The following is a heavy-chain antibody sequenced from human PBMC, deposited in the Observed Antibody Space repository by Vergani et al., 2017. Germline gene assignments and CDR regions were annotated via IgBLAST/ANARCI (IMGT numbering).Heavy chain of an antibody. CDR2: IIPIFGTA. V-gene: IGHV1-69*13. CDR3: ARPRRDSYNYYYYYGMDV. D-gene: IGHD5-24*01. CDR1: GGTFSSYA. J-gene: IGHJ6*02. Sequence: QVQLVQSGAEVKKPGSSVKVSCKASGGTFSSYAISWVRQAPGQGLEWMGRIIPIFGTANYAQKFQGRVTITADESTSTAYMELSSLRSEDTAVYYCARPRRDSYNYYYYYGMDVWGQGTTVTVSS.